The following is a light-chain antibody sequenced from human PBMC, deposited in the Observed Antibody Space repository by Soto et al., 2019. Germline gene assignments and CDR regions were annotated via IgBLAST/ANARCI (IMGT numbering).Light chain of an antibody. CDR1: QDITNF. CDR3: QQYDLLPWT. V-gene: IGKV1-33*01. J-gene: IGKJ1*01. Sequence: DVQLTQSPSSLSASVGDKVTITCQASQDITNFLNWYQQKPGKAPKLLIYAASNLETGLPSRFSGGGSGTDFTFAIRSLQPEDVATYFCQQYDLLPWTFGQGTLVEVK. CDR2: AAS.